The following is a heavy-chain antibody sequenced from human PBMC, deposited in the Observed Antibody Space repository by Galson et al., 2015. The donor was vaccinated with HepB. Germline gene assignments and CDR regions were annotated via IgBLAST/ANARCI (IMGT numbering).Heavy chain of an antibody. CDR1: GFTFSSYG. CDR3: VGGGSYQFDY. V-gene: IGHV3-33*01. J-gene: IGHJ4*02. Sequence: SLRLSCAASGFTFSSYGMHWVRQAPGKGLEWVAVIWYDGSNKYYADSVKGRFTISRDNSKNTLYLQMNSLRAEDTAVYYCVGGGSYQFDYWGQGTLVTVSS. CDR2: IWYDGSNK. D-gene: IGHD1-26*01.